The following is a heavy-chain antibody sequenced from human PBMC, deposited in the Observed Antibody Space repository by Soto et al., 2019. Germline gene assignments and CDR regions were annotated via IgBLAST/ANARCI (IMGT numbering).Heavy chain of an antibody. D-gene: IGHD3-22*01. Sequence: ASVKVSCKASGYTFTSCDINWVRQATGQGLEWMGWMNPNSGNTGYAQKFQGRVTMTRNTSISTAYMELSSLRSEDTAVYYCARPYYDSSGPGSRFDPWGQGTLVTVSS. CDR3: ARPYYDSSGPGSRFDP. CDR1: GYTFTSCD. V-gene: IGHV1-8*01. CDR2: MNPNSGNT. J-gene: IGHJ5*02.